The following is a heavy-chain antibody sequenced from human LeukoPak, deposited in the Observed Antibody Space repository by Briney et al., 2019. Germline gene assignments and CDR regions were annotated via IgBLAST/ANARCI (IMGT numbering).Heavy chain of an antibody. CDR3: ARAGSGGGYFDY. CDR2: IYYSGST. D-gene: IGHD2-15*01. CDR1: GGSISSYY. V-gene: IGHV4-59*01. Sequence: SETLSLTCTVSGGSISSYYWSWIRQPPGKGLEWIGYIYYSGSTNYNPSLKSRVTISVDTSKNQFPLKLSSVTAADTAVYYCARAGSGGGYFDYWGQGTLVTVSS. J-gene: IGHJ4*02.